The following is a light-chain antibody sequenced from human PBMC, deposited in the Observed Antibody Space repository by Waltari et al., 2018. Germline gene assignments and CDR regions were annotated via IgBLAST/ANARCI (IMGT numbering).Light chain of an antibody. CDR2: GAS. V-gene: IGKV1-9*01. Sequence: IQLTQSPSSLSASVGDRVTITCRASQGISSYLAWYQQKPVKAPKLLIYGASTLQSGVPSRFSGSASGTDFTLTISSLQPEDFATYYCQQLNSYPVTFGGGTKVEIK. CDR1: QGISSY. CDR3: QQLNSYPVT. J-gene: IGKJ4*01.